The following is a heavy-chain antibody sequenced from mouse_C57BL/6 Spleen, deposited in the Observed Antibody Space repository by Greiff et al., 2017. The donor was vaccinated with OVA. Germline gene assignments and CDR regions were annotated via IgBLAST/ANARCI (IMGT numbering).Heavy chain of an antibody. J-gene: IGHJ1*03. V-gene: IGHV14-2*01. Sequence: EVQRVESGAELVKPGASVKLSCTASGFNIKDYYMHWVKQRTEQGLEWIGRIDPEDGETKYAPKFQGKATITADKSSNTAYLQLSSLTSEDTAVYDGARAGSSHYWYIDVWGTGTTVTVSS. D-gene: IGHD1-1*01. CDR1: GFNIKDYY. CDR2: IDPEDGET. CDR3: ARAGSSHYWYIDV.